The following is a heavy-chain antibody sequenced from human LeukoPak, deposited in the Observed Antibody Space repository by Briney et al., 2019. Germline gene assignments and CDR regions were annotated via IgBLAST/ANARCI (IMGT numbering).Heavy chain of an antibody. CDR3: ARGRYCSGGSCYPDY. CDR2: IYYSGST. Sequence: PSETLSLTCTVSGGSISSGGYYWSWIRQHPGKGLEWIGYIYYSGSTYYNPSLKSRVTISVDTSNNQFSLKLSSVTAADTAVYYCARGRYCSGGSCYPDYWGQGTLVTVSS. V-gene: IGHV4-31*03. J-gene: IGHJ4*02. CDR1: GGSISSGGYY. D-gene: IGHD2-15*01.